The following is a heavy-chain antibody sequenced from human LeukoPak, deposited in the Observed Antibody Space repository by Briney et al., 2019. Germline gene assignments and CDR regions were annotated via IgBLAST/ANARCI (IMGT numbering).Heavy chain of an antibody. Sequence: GGSLRLSCAASGFPFSSYWISWVRQPPRKGLEWVANINEDGSVQDYVDAVKGRFTISRDNAKNSLYLEINSLRVDDTAVYYCVGQLLRAVWGKGTTVTVSS. J-gene: IGHJ6*04. CDR1: GFPFSSYW. CDR3: VGQLLRAV. CDR2: INEDGSVQ. V-gene: IGHV3-7*01. D-gene: IGHD2-2*01.